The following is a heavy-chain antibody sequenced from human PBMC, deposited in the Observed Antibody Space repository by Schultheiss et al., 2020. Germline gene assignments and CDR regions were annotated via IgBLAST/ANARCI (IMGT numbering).Heavy chain of an antibody. CDR2: ISSSGSTI. V-gene: IGHV3-48*03. Sequence: GGSLRLSCAASGFTFSSYEMNWVRQAPGKGLEWVSYISSSGSTIYYADSVKGRFTISRDNAKNSLYLQMNSLRAEDTAVYYCAREGYYDSSGYYWGVDYYYYGRDVWGQGTTVTVSS. CDR1: GFTFSSYE. J-gene: IGHJ6*02. D-gene: IGHD3-22*01. CDR3: AREGYYDSSGYYWGVDYYYYGRDV.